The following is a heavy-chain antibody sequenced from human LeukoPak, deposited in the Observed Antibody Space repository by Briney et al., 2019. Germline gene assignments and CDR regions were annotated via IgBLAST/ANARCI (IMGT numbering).Heavy chain of an antibody. Sequence: GGSLRLSCAASGFTFSNAWMSWVRQAPGKGLEWVGRIKSKTDGGTTDYAAPVKGRFTISRDDSINTLYLQMNSLKTEDTAVYYCTTGNVVVPAAISGWGQGTLVTVSS. CDR2: IKSKTDGGTT. J-gene: IGHJ4*02. D-gene: IGHD2-2*01. CDR1: GFTFSNAW. CDR3: TTGNVVVPAAISG. V-gene: IGHV3-15*01.